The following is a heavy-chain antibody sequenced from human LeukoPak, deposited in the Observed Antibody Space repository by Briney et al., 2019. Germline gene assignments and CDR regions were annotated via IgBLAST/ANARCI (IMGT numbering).Heavy chain of an antibody. CDR2: IKQDGSEK. V-gene: IGHV3-7*05. J-gene: IGHJ4*02. D-gene: IGHD5/OR15-5a*01. CDR3: VMSVY. Sequence: GGSLRLSCAVSGFTFSHYWMNWVRQAPGKGLEWVASIKQDGSEKYYVDSVKGRFTISRDNAKNSLYLQMNSLRAEDTAVYFCVMSVYWGQGILVTVSS. CDR1: GFTFSHYW.